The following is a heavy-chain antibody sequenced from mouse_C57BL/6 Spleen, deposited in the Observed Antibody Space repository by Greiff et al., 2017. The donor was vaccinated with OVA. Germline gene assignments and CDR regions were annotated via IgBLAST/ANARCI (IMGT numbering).Heavy chain of an antibody. D-gene: IGHD2-10*02. V-gene: IGHV1-15*01. J-gene: IGHJ3*01. Sequence: QVQLQQSGAELVRPGASVTLSCTASGFNITDYYMHWVKQRPVHGLEWIGDIDPETGGTAYNQKFKGKATMTADTSSSTAYMELSSLTSEDSAVYYCTSPSETEPFAYWGQGALVTVSA. CDR2: IDPETGGT. CDR3: TSPSETEPFAY. CDR1: GFNITDYY.